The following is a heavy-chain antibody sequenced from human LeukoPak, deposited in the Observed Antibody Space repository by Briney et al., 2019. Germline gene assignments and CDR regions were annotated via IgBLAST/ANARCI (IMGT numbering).Heavy chain of an antibody. J-gene: IGHJ4*02. CDR1: GGSFSGYY. CDR2: INHSGST. Sequence: SETLSLTCAVYGGSFSGYYWSWIRQPPGKGLEWIGEINHSGSTNYNPSLKSRVTISVDTSKNQFSLKLSSVTAADTAVYYCARDTSSSSSWYFDYWGQGTLVTVSS. CDR3: ARDTSSSSSWYFDY. V-gene: IGHV4-34*01. D-gene: IGHD6-13*01.